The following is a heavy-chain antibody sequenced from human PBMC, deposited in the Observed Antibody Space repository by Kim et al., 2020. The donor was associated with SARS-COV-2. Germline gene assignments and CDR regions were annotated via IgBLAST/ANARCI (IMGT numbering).Heavy chain of an antibody. CDR2: ISYDGSNK. CDR3: ARDPHIGYCSSTSCSNYG. J-gene: IGHJ6*01. V-gene: IGHV3-30-3*01. Sequence: GGSLRLSCAASGFTFSSYAMHWVRQAPGKGLEWVAVISYDGSNKYYADSVKGRFTISRDNSKNTLYLQMNSLRAEDTAVYYCARDPHIGYCSSTSCSNYG. CDR1: GFTFSSYA. D-gene: IGHD2-2*01.